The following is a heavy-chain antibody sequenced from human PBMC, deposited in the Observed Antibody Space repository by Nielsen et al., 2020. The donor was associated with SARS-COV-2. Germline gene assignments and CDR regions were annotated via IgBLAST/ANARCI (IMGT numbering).Heavy chain of an antibody. CDR3: ATAPLLEWLLVWFDP. V-gene: IGHV1-2*02. Sequence: ASVKVSCKASGYTFTGYYMHWVRQAPGQGLEWMGWINPNSGGTNYAQKFQGRVTMTEDTSTDTAYMELSSLRSEDTAVYYCATAPLLEWLLVWFDPWGQGTLVTVSS. CDR1: GYTFTGYY. J-gene: IGHJ5*02. D-gene: IGHD3-3*01. CDR2: INPNSGGT.